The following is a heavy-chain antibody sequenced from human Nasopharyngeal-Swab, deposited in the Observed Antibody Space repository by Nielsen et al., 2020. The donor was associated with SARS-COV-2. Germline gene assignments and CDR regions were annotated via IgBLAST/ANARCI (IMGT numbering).Heavy chain of an antibody. D-gene: IGHD6-13*01. J-gene: IGHJ5*02. V-gene: IGHV3-23*01. CDR1: GFPFSTYA. CDR3: ARDRGKAAAGTNWFDP. CDR2: ISGSAGTT. Sequence: GESLKISCTASGFPFSTYAMSWVRQAPGKGLEWVSTISGSAGTTYYADSVKGRFTISRDNAKNSLYLQMNSLRAEDTAVYYCARDRGKAAAGTNWFDPWGQGTLVTVSS.